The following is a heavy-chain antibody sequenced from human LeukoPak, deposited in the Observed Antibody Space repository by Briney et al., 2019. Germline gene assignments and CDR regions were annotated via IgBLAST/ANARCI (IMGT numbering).Heavy chain of an antibody. Sequence: SETLSLTCTVSGGSIGSSNYYWGWIRQPPGKGLEWIGSMYYSGNTYYNPSLKSRVTISVDTSKNRFSLKLSSVTAADTAVYYCAREAYCGGDCYSGFDYWGQGTLVTVSS. J-gene: IGHJ4*02. V-gene: IGHV4-39*07. CDR2: MYYSGNT. D-gene: IGHD2-21*02. CDR1: GGSIGSSNYY. CDR3: AREAYCGGDCYSGFDY.